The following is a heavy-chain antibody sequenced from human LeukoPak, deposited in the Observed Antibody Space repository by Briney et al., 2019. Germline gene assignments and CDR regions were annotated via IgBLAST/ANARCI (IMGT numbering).Heavy chain of an antibody. J-gene: IGHJ4*02. CDR3: ARAPRLYSGYDWGAY. CDR1: GYTFTSYY. D-gene: IGHD5-12*01. Sequence: ASVKVSCKASGYTFTSYYMHWVRQAPGQGLEWMGIINPSGGSTSYAQKFQGRVTMTMDTSTNTVYMELSSLRSEETAVYYCARAPRLYSGYDWGAYWGQGTLVTVSS. CDR2: INPSGGST. V-gene: IGHV1-46*01.